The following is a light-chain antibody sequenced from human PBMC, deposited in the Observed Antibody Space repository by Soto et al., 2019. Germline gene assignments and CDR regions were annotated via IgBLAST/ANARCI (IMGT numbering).Light chain of an antibody. CDR1: QSISSW. CDR2: AAS. J-gene: IGKJ1*01. V-gene: IGKV1-5*01. Sequence: DIQMTQSPSTLSASLGDRVTTTCRASQSISSWLAWYQQKPGKAPKLLIYAASTLQSGVPSRFSGSGSGTDFTLTISSLQPDDFATYYCQQYNNYWTFGQGTKVDIK. CDR3: QQYNNYWT.